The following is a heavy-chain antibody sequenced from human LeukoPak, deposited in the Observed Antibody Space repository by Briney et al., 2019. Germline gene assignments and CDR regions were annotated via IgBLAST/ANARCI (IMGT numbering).Heavy chain of an antibody. D-gene: IGHD1-26*01. J-gene: IGHJ4*02. CDR1: GFTFSSYG. CDR2: IRYDGSNK. CDR3: AKDRVRATLYYFDY. V-gene: IGHV3-30*02. Sequence: TGGSLRLSCAASGFTFSSYGMHWVRQAPGKGLEWVGFIRYDGSNKYYADSVKGRFTISRDNSKNTLYLQMNSLRAEDTAVYYCAKDRVRATLYYFDYWGQGTLVTVSS.